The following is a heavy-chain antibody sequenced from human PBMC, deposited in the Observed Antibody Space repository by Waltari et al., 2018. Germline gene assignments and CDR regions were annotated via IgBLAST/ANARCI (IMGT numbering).Heavy chain of an antibody. J-gene: IGHJ4*02. CDR2: ISPGDSDT. CDR1: GYSFTSYW. CDR3: ARLQQAAAVDFDY. Sequence: EVQLVQSGAEVKKPGESLKISCKGSGYSFTSYWIGWVRQMPGKGLEWMGIISPGDSDTRSSPPFQGQSTISADKSISTAYLQWNSLKASDTAMYYCARLQQAAAVDFDYWGQGTLVTVSS. V-gene: IGHV5-51*01. D-gene: IGHD6-13*01.